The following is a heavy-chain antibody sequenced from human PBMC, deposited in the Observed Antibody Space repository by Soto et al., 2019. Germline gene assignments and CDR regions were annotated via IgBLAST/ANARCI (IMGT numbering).Heavy chain of an antibody. D-gene: IGHD3-10*01. CDR3: ARDQRRAYHYGYSYYATDV. CDR2: IWYDGSNK. CDR1: GFTFSSYG. J-gene: IGHJ6*01. V-gene: IGHV3-33*01. Sequence: PEGSLRLSCSASGFTFSSYGMHWVRQAPGKGLEWVAVIWYDGSNKYYADSVKGRFTISRDNSKNTLYLQMNSLRAEDTAVYYCARDQRRAYHYGYSYYATDVGGPGATVAGYS.